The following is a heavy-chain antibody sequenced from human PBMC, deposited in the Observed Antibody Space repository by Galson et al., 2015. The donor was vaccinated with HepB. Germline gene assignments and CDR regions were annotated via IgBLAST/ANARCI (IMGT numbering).Heavy chain of an antibody. D-gene: IGHD3-3*01. CDR2: IYYNGRT. V-gene: IGHV4-59*01. Sequence: ETLSLTCAVYGGSFSGYYWSWIRQPPGKGLEWIGYIYYNGRTSYNPSLKSRVTISIDTSRNQFPLKLSSVTAADTAVYYCATGSGYYDYWGQGKLVTVSS. CDR1: GGSFSGYY. J-gene: IGHJ4*02. CDR3: ATGSGYYDY.